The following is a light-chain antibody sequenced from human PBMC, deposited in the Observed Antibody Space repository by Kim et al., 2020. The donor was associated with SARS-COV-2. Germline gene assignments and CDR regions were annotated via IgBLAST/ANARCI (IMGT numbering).Light chain of an antibody. CDR2: EDN. V-gene: IGLV6-57*01. CDR1: SGSIASNY. Sequence: NFMLTQPHSVSESPGKTVTISCTRSSGSIASNYVQWYQQRPGSSPTTVIYEDNQRPSVVPDRFSGSIDSSSNSASLTISGLKTEDEADYYCQSYDSSNHGVFGGGTQLTVL. CDR3: QSYDSSNHGV. J-gene: IGLJ2*01.